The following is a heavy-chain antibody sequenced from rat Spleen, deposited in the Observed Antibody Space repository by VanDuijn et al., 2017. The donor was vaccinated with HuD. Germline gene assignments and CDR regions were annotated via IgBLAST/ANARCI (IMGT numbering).Heavy chain of an antibody. J-gene: IGHJ2*01. D-gene: IGHD1-9*01. Sequence: EVQLVESGGGLVQPGRSLKLSCAASGFTFNNYGMHWIRQAPKKGLEWVASISSGGGGTYYADSVEGRFTISRDNAKSTLYLQMDSLRSEDTATYYCVRHGYTRYYFDYWGQGVMVTVSS. CDR3: VRHGYTRYYFDY. CDR2: ISSGGGGT. CDR1: GFTFNNYG. V-gene: IGHV5S13*01.